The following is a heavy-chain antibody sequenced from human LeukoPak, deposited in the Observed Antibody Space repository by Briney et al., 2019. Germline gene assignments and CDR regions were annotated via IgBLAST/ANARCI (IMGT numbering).Heavy chain of an antibody. V-gene: IGHV4-59*01. Sequence: PSETLSLTCTVSGGSLSSYYWSWIRQPPGKGLEWIGYIYYSGSTNYNPSLKSRVTISVDTSKNQFSLKLSSVTAADTAVYYCARRPDYYYYGMDVWGQGTTVTVSS. CDR1: GGSLSSYY. CDR3: ARRPDYYYYGMDV. CDR2: IYYSGST. D-gene: IGHD1-14*01. J-gene: IGHJ6*02.